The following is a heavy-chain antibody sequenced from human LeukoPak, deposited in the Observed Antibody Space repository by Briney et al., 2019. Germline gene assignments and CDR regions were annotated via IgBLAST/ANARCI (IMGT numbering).Heavy chain of an antibody. CDR2: MNPNSGNT. J-gene: IGHJ4*02. V-gene: IGHV1-8*01. Sequence: GASVKVSCKASGYTFTSYDINWVRQATGQGLEWMGWMNPNSGNTGYAQKLQGRVTMTTDTSTSTAYMELRSLRSDDTAVYYCARDRNLWAVAGKDLDYWGQGTLVTVSS. CDR3: ARDRNLWAVAGKDLDY. CDR1: GYTFTSYD. D-gene: IGHD6-19*01.